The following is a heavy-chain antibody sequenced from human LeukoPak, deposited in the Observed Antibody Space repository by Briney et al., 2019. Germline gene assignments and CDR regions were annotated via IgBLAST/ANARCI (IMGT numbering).Heavy chain of an antibody. CDR2: IYYSGST. J-gene: IGHJ4*02. CDR3: ARDRAVTRDFDY. Sequence: SETLSLTCTVSGGSISSGDYYWSWIRQPPGKGLEWIGCIYYSGSTYYNPSLKSRVTISVDTSKNQFSLKLSSVTAADTAVYYCARDRAVTRDFDYWGQGTLVTVSS. D-gene: IGHD4-17*01. V-gene: IGHV4-30-4*01. CDR1: GGSISSGDYY.